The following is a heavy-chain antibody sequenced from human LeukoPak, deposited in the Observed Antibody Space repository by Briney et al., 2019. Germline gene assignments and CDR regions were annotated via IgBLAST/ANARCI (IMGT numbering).Heavy chain of an antibody. Sequence: GALRLSCAASGFTFSNYGMHWVRQAPGKGLEWVAFIRYDGSNKYYADSVKGRFTISRDNSKNTLYLQMNSLSAEDTAVYYCAKIHAYYFDCWGQGTPVTVSS. CDR3: AKIHAYYFDC. V-gene: IGHV3-30*02. CDR2: IRYDGSNK. CDR1: GFTFSNYG. J-gene: IGHJ4*02.